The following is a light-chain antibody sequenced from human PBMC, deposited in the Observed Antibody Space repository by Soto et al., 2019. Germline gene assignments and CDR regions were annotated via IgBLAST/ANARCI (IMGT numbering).Light chain of an antibody. J-gene: IGKJ5*01. Sequence: EKVLAQSPATLSVSPGERATPSCRASQSVSSNLAWYQQKPGQAPRLLISGASSRATGIPDRFSGSGFGTDFTLTISRLEPEDFALYYCQHYAGGSRITFGQGTRLEIK. CDR3: QHYAGGSRIT. CDR1: QSVSSN. CDR2: GAS. V-gene: IGKV3-20*01.